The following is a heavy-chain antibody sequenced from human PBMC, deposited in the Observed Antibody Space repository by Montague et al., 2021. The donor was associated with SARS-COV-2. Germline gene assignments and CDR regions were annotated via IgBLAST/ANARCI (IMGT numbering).Heavy chain of an antibody. V-gene: IGHV4-59*11. J-gene: IGHJ2*01. CDR3: AREFRIELWQTNWYFGL. Sequence: SETLSLTCSVSGGSISGHYWSWIRQPPGKGLEWIGNFDHSGDTKYNPSLKSRATMSVDTSKNQFALRLYSVTAADTAVYYCAREFRIELWQTNWYFGLWGRGTLVTAS. CDR2: FDHSGDT. CDR1: GGSISGHY. D-gene: IGHD3-16*01.